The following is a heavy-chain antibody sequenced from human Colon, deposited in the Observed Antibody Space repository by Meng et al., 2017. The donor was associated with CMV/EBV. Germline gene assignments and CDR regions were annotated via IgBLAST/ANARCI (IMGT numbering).Heavy chain of an antibody. Sequence: SETLSLTCTVSGGSVSRGSYYWSWIRQPPGKGLEWIGYVYYSGSTNFNRSLKSRVTISVDTSKNQFSLKLSSVTAADTAVYYCARDLGEGLQKGGEYYYGMDVWGQGTTVTVSS. D-gene: IGHD3-10*01. CDR2: VYYSGST. J-gene: IGHJ6*02. CDR1: GGSVSRGSYY. V-gene: IGHV4-61*01. CDR3: ARDLGEGLQKGGEYYYGMDV.